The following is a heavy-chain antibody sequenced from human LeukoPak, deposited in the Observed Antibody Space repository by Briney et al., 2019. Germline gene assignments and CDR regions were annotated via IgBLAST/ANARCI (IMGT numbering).Heavy chain of an antibody. CDR3: ASVPYYHYSSGYYYAYFDY. V-gene: IGHV4-59*01. Sequence: SETLCLTCTVSGDSISTYYWDWVRQPPGKGLEWIGVIYYSGSTSYNPSLKSRVTISVDTSTDQSSLKLSSVTAAETAVYYCASVPYYHYSSGYYYAYFDYWGQGTLVTVSS. D-gene: IGHD3-22*01. CDR2: IYYSGST. CDR1: GDSISTYY. J-gene: IGHJ4*02.